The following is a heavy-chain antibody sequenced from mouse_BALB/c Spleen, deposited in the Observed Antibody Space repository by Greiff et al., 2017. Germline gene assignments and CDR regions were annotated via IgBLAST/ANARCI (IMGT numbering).Heavy chain of an antibody. J-gene: IGHJ4*01. CDR3: TRADYRYDGGDYYAMDY. D-gene: IGHD2-14*01. CDR1: GFTFSSYT. CDR2: ISSGGSYT. V-gene: IGHV5-6-4*01. Sequence: EVKLMESGGGLVKPGGSLKLSCAASGFTFSSYTMSWVRQTPEKRLEWVATISSGGSYTYYPDSVKGRFTISRDNAKNTLYLQMSSLKSEDTAMYYCTRADYRYDGGDYYAMDYWGQGTSVTVSS.